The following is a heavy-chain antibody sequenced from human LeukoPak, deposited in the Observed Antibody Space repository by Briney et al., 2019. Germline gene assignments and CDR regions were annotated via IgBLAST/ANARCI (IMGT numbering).Heavy chain of an antibody. J-gene: IGHJ5*01. CDR3: AKDDNWLQFES. CDR2: ISSSSSYI. D-gene: IGHD5-24*01. V-gene: IGHV3-21*04. CDR1: GFTFSSYS. Sequence: PGGSLRLSCAASGFTFSSYSMNWVRQAPGKGLEWVSSISSSSSYIYYADSVKGRFTISRDNSENTLYLQMNSLRAEDTAVYYCAKDDNWLQFESWGQGTLVTVSS.